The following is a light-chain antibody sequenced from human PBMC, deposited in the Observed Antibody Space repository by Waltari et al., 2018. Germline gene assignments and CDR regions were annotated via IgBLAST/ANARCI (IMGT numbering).Light chain of an antibody. J-gene: IGKJ3*01. CDR3: QHSDSFTFT. CDR2: ATS. Sequence: DIQMTQSPSPLSASVGDRVTITCRASQSISGYLNWYQQKPGKAPKLLIYATSNLQSGVPSRFSGSGSGTDFTLTISSLQPEDFATYYCQHSDSFTFTFGPGTTVDI. V-gene: IGKV1-39*01. CDR1: QSISGY.